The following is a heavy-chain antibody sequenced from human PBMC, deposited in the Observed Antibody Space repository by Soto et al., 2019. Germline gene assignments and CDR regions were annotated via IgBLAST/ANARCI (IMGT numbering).Heavy chain of an antibody. D-gene: IGHD4-17*01. CDR3: ARGDATKIVVTTYYAMDV. CDR1: GGSLSNYG. CDR2: IIPVFGTA. V-gene: IGHV1-69*12. Sequence: QVQLVQSGAEVKKPGSSVKVSCKASGGSLSNYGISWVRQAPGQGLEWMGGIIPVFGTANYAQKFQGRVTITADESPNIVYMEVTSLRSEDTAVYYCARGDATKIVVTTYYAMDVWGQGPTVTVSS. J-gene: IGHJ6*02.